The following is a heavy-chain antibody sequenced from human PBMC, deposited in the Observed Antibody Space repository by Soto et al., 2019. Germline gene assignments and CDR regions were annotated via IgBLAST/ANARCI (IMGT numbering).Heavy chain of an antibody. CDR3: ARGHDYGDYYFDY. V-gene: IGHV4-30-2*01. CDR2: IYHSGST. D-gene: IGHD4-17*01. CDR1: GGSISSGGYS. Sequence: QLQLQESGSGLVKPSQTLSLTCAVSGGSISSGGYSWSWIRQPPGKGLEWIGYIYHSGSTYYNPSLKSRVTMSVDRSKNQFSLKLSSVTAADTAVYYGARGHDYGDYYFDYWGQGTLVTVSS. J-gene: IGHJ4*02.